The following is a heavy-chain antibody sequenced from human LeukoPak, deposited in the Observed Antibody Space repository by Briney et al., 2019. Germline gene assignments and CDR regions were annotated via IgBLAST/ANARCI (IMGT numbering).Heavy chain of an antibody. J-gene: IGHJ4*02. V-gene: IGHV1-2*02. CDR1: GYTLTELS. CDR2: INPNSGGT. Sequence: ASVKVSCKVSGYTLTELSMHWVRQAPGQGLEWMGWINPNSGGTNYAQKFQGRVTMTRDTSISTAYMELSRLRSDDTAVYYCAGDILTPGGDYWGQGTLVTVSS. CDR3: AGDILTPGGDY. D-gene: IGHD3-9*01.